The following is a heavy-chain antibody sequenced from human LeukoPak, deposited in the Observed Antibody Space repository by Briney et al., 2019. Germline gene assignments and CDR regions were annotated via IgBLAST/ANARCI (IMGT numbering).Heavy chain of an antibody. CDR2: IRYDGSNK. D-gene: IGHD2-15*01. J-gene: IGHJ4*02. CDR3: ARVTEVVAASRPYYFDY. CDR1: GFIFSSYG. V-gene: IGHV3-30*02. Sequence: GGSLRLSCAASGFIFSSYGMHWVRQAPGKGLEWVAFIRYDGSNKYYADSVKGRFTISRDNSKNTLYLQMNSLRAEDTAVYYCARVTEVVAASRPYYFDYWGQGTLVTVSS.